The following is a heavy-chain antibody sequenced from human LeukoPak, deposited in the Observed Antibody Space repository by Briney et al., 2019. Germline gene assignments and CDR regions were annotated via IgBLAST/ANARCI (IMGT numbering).Heavy chain of an antibody. Sequence: SETLSLTCTVSGGSISSGSYYWSWIRQPAGKGLEWIGRIYTSGSTNYNPSLKSLITVSVDTSKNQFSLKLSSVTAADTAVYYCARITITMMNWFDPWGQGTLVTASS. V-gene: IGHV4-61*02. CDR3: ARITITMMNWFDP. D-gene: IGHD3-22*01. CDR1: GGSISSGSYY. J-gene: IGHJ5*02. CDR2: IYTSGST.